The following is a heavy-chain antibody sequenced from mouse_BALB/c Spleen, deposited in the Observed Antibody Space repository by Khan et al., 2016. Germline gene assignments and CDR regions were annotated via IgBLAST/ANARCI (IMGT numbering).Heavy chain of an antibody. CDR2: IWAGGST. CDR1: GFSLTSYG. V-gene: IGHV2-9*02. D-gene: IGHD1-2*01. J-gene: IGHJ4*01. CDR3: ARGHYYGYAMDY. Sequence: QVQLKEPGPGLVAPSQSLSITCTVSGFSLTSYGVHWVRQPPGKGLEWLGVIWAGGSTNYNSALMSRLSISKDNSKSQVFLKMNSLQTDDTAMYYWARGHYYGYAMDYWGQGTSVTVSS.